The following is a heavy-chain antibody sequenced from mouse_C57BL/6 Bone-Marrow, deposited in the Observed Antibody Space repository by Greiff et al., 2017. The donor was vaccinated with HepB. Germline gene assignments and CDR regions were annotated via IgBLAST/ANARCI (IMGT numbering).Heavy chain of an antibody. D-gene: IGHD4-1*01. Sequence: QVQLQQPGAELVMPGASVKLSCKASGYTFTSYWMHWVKQRPGQGLEWIGEIDPSDSYTNYNQKFKGKSTLTVGKSSSTAYMQLSSLTSEDSAVYYCAREAGTWYFDVWGTGTTVTVSS. J-gene: IGHJ1*03. CDR3: AREAGTWYFDV. V-gene: IGHV1-69*01. CDR2: IDPSDSYT. CDR1: GYTFTSYW.